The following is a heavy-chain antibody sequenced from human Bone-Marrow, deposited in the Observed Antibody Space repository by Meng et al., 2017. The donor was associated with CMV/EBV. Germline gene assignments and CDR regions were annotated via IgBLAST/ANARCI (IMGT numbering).Heavy chain of an antibody. Sequence: GESLKISCAASGFTFSTYWMTWVRQAPGKGLEWVANIKPDGSQGYYVDSVRGRFTISRDNAKSSLYLQINDLRVEDTAVYYCATRDIVVVPAAIRGYRNYYYYGMDVWGQGTTVTVSS. V-gene: IGHV3-7*01. D-gene: IGHD2-2*02. CDR3: ATRDIVVVPAAIRGYRNYYYYGMDV. CDR2: IKPDGSQG. J-gene: IGHJ6*02. CDR1: GFTFSTYW.